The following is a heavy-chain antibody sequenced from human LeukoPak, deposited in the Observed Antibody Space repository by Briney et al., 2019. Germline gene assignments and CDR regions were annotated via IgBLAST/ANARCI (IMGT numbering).Heavy chain of an antibody. CDR2: IYYSGST. CDR3: ARGEWELLQELGY. CDR1: GGSISSSSYY. D-gene: IGHD1-26*01. J-gene: IGHJ4*02. V-gene: IGHV4-39*01. Sequence: SETLSLTCTVSGGSISSSSYYWGWIRQPPGKGLEWIGSIYYSGSTYYNPSLKSRVTISVDTSKNQFSLKLSSVTAADTAVYYCARGEWELLQELGYWGQGTLVTVSS.